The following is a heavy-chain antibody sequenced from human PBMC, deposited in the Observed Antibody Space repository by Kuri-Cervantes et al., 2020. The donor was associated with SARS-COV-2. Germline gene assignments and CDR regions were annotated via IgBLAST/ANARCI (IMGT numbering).Heavy chain of an antibody. J-gene: IGHJ4*02. CDR1: GFTFSYYY. D-gene: IGHD1-26*01. CDR3: ARDRGATGHDY. Sequence: GESLKISCAASGFTFSYYYMSGVRQAPGKGLEWVSYISSSGSTIYHADSVKGRFTISRDNSKNTLYLQMNSLRAEDTAVYYCARDRGATGHDYWGQGTLVTVSS. CDR2: ISSSGSTI. V-gene: IGHV3-11*04.